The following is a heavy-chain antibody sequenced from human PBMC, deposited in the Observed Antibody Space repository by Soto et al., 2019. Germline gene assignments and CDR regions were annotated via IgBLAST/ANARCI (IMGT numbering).Heavy chain of an antibody. CDR1: GFTFSGSA. V-gene: IGHV3-73*01. Sequence: GGSLRLSCAASGFTFSGSAMHWVRQASGKGLEWVGRIRSKANSYATAYAASVKGRFTISRDDSKNTAYLQMNSLKTEDTAVYYCVRQDPITVVENDAFDLWGQGTVVTVSS. CDR2: IRSKANSYAT. J-gene: IGHJ3*01. D-gene: IGHD2-15*01. CDR3: VRQDPITVVENDAFDL.